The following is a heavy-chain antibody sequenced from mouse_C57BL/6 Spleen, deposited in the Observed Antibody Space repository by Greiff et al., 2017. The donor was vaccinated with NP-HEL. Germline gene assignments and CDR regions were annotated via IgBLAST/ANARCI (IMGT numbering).Heavy chain of an antibody. J-gene: IGHJ4*01. CDR3: TTSLHYYGSSYEGFYAMDY. D-gene: IGHD1-1*01. CDR1: GFNIKDYY. CDR2: IDPEDGDT. V-gene: IGHV14-1*01. Sequence: EVQLQQSGAELVRPGASVKLSCTASGFNIKDYYMHWVKQRPEQGLEWIGRIDPEDGDTEYAPKFQGKATMTADTSSNTAYLQLSSLTSEDTAVYYCTTSLHYYGSSYEGFYAMDYWGQGTSVTVSS.